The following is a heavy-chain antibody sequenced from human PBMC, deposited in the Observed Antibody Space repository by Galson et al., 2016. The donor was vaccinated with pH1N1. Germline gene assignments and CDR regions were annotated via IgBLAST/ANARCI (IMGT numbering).Heavy chain of an antibody. D-gene: IGHD3-10*01. Sequence: SLRLSCAASGFTFNEYGMNWVRQAPGKGLEWVSGVIWNGGSPGYADSVKGRSTISRDNAKKSLYLQLNSLRAEDTAVYYCVRKNYGDAFDIWGRGTMVTVSS. J-gene: IGHJ3*02. CDR2: VIWNGGSP. CDR3: VRKNYGDAFDI. CDR1: GFTFNEYG. V-gene: IGHV3-20*04.